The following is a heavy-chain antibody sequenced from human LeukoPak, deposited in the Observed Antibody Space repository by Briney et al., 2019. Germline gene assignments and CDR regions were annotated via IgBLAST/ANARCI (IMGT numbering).Heavy chain of an antibody. V-gene: IGHV4-59*01. Sequence: PSETLSLTCTVSGGSISSYYWSWIRQPPGKGLEWIGYIYYSGSTNYNPSLKSRVAISVDTSKNQFSLKLSSVTAADTAVYYCARVGRGYWFDPWGQGTLVTVSS. D-gene: IGHD2-15*01. CDR2: IYYSGST. J-gene: IGHJ5*02. CDR1: GGSISSYY. CDR3: ARVGRGYWFDP.